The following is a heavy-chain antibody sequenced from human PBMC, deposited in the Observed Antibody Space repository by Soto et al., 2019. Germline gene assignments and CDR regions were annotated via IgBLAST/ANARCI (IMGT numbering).Heavy chain of an antibody. CDR3: ARYYGAGSYFFDH. CDR1: GVSVSSNY. V-gene: IGHV3-53*01. D-gene: IGHD3-10*01. Sequence: EVQLVESGGGLIHPGGSLRLSCVGSGVSVSSNYMAWVRQAPGKGLEWVAVMYSDGRTYYADSVKGRFTISRDDSKNTLYFQMNSLRAEDTVVYYCARYYGAGSYFFDHWGQGALVTVSS. J-gene: IGHJ4*02. CDR2: MYSDGRT.